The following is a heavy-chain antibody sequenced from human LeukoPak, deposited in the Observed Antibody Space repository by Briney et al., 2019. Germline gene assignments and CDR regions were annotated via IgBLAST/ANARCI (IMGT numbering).Heavy chain of an antibody. D-gene: IGHD6-19*01. CDR3: ARIGGRSGAAYGFDI. J-gene: IGHJ3*02. V-gene: IGHV3-72*01. Sequence: GGSLRLSCTASGFTFSDHHMDWVRQAPGKGLEWVGRIRNKANSYTTEDAASVKGRFTISRDDSKNSLYLQMDSLKTEDTAVYYCARIGGRSGAAYGFDIWGQGTMVTVSP. CDR1: GFTFSDHH. CDR2: IRNKANSYTT.